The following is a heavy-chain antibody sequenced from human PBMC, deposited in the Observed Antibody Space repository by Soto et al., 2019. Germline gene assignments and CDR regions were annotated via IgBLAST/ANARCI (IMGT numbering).Heavy chain of an antibody. V-gene: IGHV4-34*01. CDR3: ARVTHEAAMGPYGYYYGMDV. Sequence: PSETLSLTCAVYGGSFSGYYWSWIRQPPGKGLEWIGEINHSGSTNYNPSLKSRVTISVDTSKNQFSLKLSSVTAADTAVYYCARVTHEAAMGPYGYYYGMDVWGQGTTVT. D-gene: IGHD5-18*01. CDR1: GGSFSGYY. CDR2: INHSGST. J-gene: IGHJ6*02.